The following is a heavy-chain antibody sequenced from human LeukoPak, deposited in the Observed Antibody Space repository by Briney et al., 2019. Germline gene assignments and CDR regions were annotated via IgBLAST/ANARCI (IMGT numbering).Heavy chain of an antibody. Sequence: PGGSLRLSCAASGFTFSSYAMSWVRQAPGKGLEWVSAISGSGDSTYYGDSVKGRFTISRDNSKNTLYLQMNSLRAEDTAVYYCARDSGYYGSESPDYWGQGTLVTVSS. V-gene: IGHV3-23*01. CDR1: GFTFSSYA. CDR3: ARDSGYYGSESPDY. D-gene: IGHD3-10*01. J-gene: IGHJ4*02. CDR2: ISGSGDST.